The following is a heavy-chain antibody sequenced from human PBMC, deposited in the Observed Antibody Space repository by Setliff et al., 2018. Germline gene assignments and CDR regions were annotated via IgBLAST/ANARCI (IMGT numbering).Heavy chain of an antibody. CDR2: IIPLLETA. J-gene: IGHJ4*02. D-gene: IGHD2-15*01. Sequence: ASVKVSCKASGDTFSTYALSWVRQAPGQGLEWMGGIIPLLETAKYAQNFQDRVTITADISTTTVFMEMSSLRSDDTAVYYCARDGAYCSGGSCYSFDYWGPGTPVTVSS. V-gene: IGHV1-69*06. CDR3: ARDGAYCSGGSCYSFDY. CDR1: GDTFSTYA.